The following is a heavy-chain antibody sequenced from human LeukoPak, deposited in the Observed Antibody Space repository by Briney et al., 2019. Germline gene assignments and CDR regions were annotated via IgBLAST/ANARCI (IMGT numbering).Heavy chain of an antibody. D-gene: IGHD3-9*01. CDR1: GFTFSGYP. J-gene: IGHJ4*02. V-gene: IGHV3-23*01. Sequence: PGGSLRLSCAASGFTFSGYPMIWVRQAPGKGLEWVSGMSGNGGNTYYADSVKGRFTISRDNSKNTLYVQMNSLRAEDTAVYYCAKDGNGYYNLDSWGQGTLVTVSS. CDR2: MSGNGGNT. CDR3: AKDGNGYYNLDS.